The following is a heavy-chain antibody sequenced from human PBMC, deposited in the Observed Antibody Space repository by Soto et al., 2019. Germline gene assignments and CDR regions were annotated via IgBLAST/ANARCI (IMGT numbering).Heavy chain of an antibody. CDR1: GFTLSSYS. J-gene: IGHJ6*02. CDR3: ASYKHYDILTGYLGYGMDV. V-gene: IGHV3-21*01. D-gene: IGHD3-9*01. CDR2: ISSSSSYI. Sequence: GGSLRLSCAASGFTLSSYSMNWVRQAPGKGLEWVSSISSSSSYIYYADSVKGRFTISRDNAKNSLYLHMNSLRAEDTAVYYCASYKHYDILTGYLGYGMDVWGQGTTVTVSS.